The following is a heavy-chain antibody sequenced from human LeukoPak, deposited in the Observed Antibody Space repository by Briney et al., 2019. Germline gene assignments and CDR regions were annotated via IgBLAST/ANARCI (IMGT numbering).Heavy chain of an antibody. CDR1: GYTFTSYG. J-gene: IGHJ4*02. CDR2: ISAYNGNI. D-gene: IGHD2-2*01. CDR3: ARDLGYCSSTSCRIDY. V-gene: IGHV1-18*01. Sequence: ASVKVSCKASGYTFTSYGISWVRQAPGQGLEWMGWISAYNGNINYAQKLQGRVTMTTDTSTSTAYMELRSLRSDDTAVYYCARDLGYCSSTSCRIDYWGPGTLVTVSS.